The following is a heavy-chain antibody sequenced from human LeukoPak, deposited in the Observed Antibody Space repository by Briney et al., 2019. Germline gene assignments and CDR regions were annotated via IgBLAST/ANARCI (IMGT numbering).Heavy chain of an antibody. Sequence: SETLSLTCAVYGGSFSGYYWSWIRQPPGKGLEWIGEINHSGSTNYNPSLKSRVTISVDTSKNQFSLKLSSVTAADTAVYSCARGPPRYGSGSYGFDYWGQGTLVTVSS. CDR1: GGSFSGYY. CDR2: INHSGST. CDR3: ARGPPRYGSGSYGFDY. D-gene: IGHD3-10*01. J-gene: IGHJ4*02. V-gene: IGHV4-34*01.